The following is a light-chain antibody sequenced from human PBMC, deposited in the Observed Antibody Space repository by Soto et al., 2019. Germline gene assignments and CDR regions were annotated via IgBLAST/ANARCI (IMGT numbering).Light chain of an antibody. CDR2: DAS. CDR3: QQYVDWPFIT. V-gene: IGKV3-15*01. CDR1: QSLRSK. J-gene: IGKJ4*01. Sequence: EIVMTQSPATLSVSPGDGATLSCRASQSLRSKLAWYQHKPGQSPRLLIYDASTRATGIPDRFSGSGSGTEFTLTISSLQSEDFAIYFCQQYVDWPFITFRGGTNVEIK.